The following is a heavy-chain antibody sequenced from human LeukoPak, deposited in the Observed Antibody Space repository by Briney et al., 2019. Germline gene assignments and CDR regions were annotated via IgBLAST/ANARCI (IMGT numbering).Heavy chain of an antibody. CDR3: ASSDTVTDANWFDP. Sequence: KSSETLSLTCPVSGGSISSYYWSWIRQPPGKGLEWIGYIYYSGSTNYNPSLKSRVTISVDTSKNQFSLKLSSVTAADTAVYYCASSDTVTDANWFDPWGQGTLVTVSS. CDR1: GGSISSYY. V-gene: IGHV4-59*01. D-gene: IGHD4-11*01. CDR2: IYYSGST. J-gene: IGHJ5*02.